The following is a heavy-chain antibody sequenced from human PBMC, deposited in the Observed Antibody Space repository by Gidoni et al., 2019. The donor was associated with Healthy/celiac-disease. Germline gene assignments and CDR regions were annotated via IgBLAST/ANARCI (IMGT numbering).Heavy chain of an antibody. CDR3: ARAVAAADAFDI. J-gene: IGHJ3*02. V-gene: IGHV3-53*02. Sequence: EVQLVETGGGLIQPGGSLRLSCAASGFTVISNYMSWVRQAPGKGLEWVSVIYSGGSTYYADSVKGRFTISRDNSKNTLYLQMNSLRAEDTAVYYCARAVAAADAFDIWGQGTMVTVSS. CDR2: IYSGGST. CDR1: GFTVISNY. D-gene: IGHD2-2*01.